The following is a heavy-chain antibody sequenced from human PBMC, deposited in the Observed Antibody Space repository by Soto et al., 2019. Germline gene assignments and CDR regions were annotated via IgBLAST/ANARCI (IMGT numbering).Heavy chain of an antibody. CDR2: IVVGSGNT. V-gene: IGHV1-58*01. D-gene: IGHD2-15*01. CDR1: GFTFTSSA. Sequence: SVKVSCKASGFTFTSSAVQLVRQARGQRLEWIGWIVVGSGNTNYAQKFQERVTITRDMSTSTAYMELSSLRSEDTAVYYCAAGGGVGASDYWGQGTLVTVSS. CDR3: AAGGGVGASDY. J-gene: IGHJ4*02.